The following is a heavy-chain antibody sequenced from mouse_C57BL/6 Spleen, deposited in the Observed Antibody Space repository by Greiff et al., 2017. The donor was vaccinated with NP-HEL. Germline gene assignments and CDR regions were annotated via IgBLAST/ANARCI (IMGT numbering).Heavy chain of an antibody. Sequence: EVQRVESGGGLVKPGGSLKLSCAASGFTFSSYAMSWVRQTPEKRLEWVATISDGGSYTYYPDNVKGRFTISRDNAKNNLYLQMSHLKSEDTAMYYCARGPVRDPFAYWGQGTLVTVSA. V-gene: IGHV5-4*01. CDR3: ARGPVRDPFAY. CDR2: ISDGGSYT. J-gene: IGHJ3*01. CDR1: GFTFSSYA. D-gene: IGHD1-1*01.